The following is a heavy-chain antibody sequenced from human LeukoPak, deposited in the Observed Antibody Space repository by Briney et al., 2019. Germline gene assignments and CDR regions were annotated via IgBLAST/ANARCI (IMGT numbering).Heavy chain of an antibody. CDR3: ARDRGSDPFDY. CDR1: GGSFSGYY. D-gene: IGHD1-26*01. J-gene: IGHJ4*02. V-gene: IGHV4-34*01. CDR2: INHSGST. Sequence: SETLSLTCAVYGGSFSGYYWSWIRQPPGKGLEWIGEINHSGSTNYNPSLKSRVTISVDTSKNQFSLKLSSVTAADTAVYYCARDRGSDPFDYWGQGTLVTVSS.